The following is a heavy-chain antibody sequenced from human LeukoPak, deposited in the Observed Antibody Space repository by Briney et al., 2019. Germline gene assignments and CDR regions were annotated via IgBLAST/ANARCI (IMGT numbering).Heavy chain of an antibody. CDR1: GFTFSSYG. Sequence: GRSLRLSCAASGFTFSSYGMHWIRQAPGKGLEWVAVIWYDGSNKYYADSVKGRFTISRDNSKNTLYLQMNSLRAEDTAVYYCASDPRGYCSGGSCYSGYFDYWGQGTLVTVSS. CDR3: ASDPRGYCSGGSCYSGYFDY. D-gene: IGHD2-15*01. J-gene: IGHJ4*02. CDR2: IWYDGSNK. V-gene: IGHV3-33*01.